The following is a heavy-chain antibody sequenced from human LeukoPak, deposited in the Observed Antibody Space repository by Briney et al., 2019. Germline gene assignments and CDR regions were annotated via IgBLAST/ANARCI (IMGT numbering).Heavy chain of an antibody. CDR1: GFTFSGSA. CDR2: IRSKTHTYAT. D-gene: IGHD3-9*01. V-gene: IGHV3-73*01. J-gene: IGHJ4*01. Sequence: GGSLRLSCAASGFTFSGSAMHWVRQASGKGLEWVGRIRSKTHTYATAYAASVKGRFTISRDDSKNTAYLQMNSLKTEDTAVYYCARDYDILTVAFDYWGNGTLVTVSS. CDR3: ARDYDILTVAFDY.